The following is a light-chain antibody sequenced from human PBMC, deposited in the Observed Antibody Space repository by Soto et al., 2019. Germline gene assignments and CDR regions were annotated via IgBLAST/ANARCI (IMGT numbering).Light chain of an antibody. J-gene: IGKJ1*01. CDR1: QSVSSSY. CDR3: QQYGSSQT. Sequence: ENVLTQSPGTLSLSPGERATLSCRASQSVSSSYLAWYQQKAGQAPRLLIYAASSRATGIPDRFSGSGSGTDFTLTISRLEPEDFAVYYCQQYGSSQTFGQGTKVEIK. V-gene: IGKV3-20*01. CDR2: AAS.